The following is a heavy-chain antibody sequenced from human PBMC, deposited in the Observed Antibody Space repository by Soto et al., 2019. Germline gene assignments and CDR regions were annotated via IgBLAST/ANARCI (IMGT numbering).Heavy chain of an antibody. Sequence: GGSLRLSCAASEFTFSRYWMDWVRQAPRKGLEWVATIKHDGSEKYYVDSVKGRFIISRDNAKNSVFLQMNSLRAEDTAVYYCTKNVPQGAVAGPNLFDPWGQGTLVTVSS. CDR3: TKNVPQGAVAGPNLFDP. V-gene: IGHV3-7*03. J-gene: IGHJ5*02. CDR1: EFTFSRYW. CDR2: IKHDGSEK. D-gene: IGHD6-19*01.